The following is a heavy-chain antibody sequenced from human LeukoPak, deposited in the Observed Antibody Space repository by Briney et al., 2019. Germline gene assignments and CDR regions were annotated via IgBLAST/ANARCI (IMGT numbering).Heavy chain of an antibody. V-gene: IGHV1-18*01. CDR2: ISAYNGNT. Sequence: ASVKVSCKASGYTFTSYGISWVRQAPGQGLEWMGWISAYNGNTNYAQKLQGRVTMTTVTSTSTAYMELRSLRSDDTAVYYCARGLGYCSSTSCHARGWFDPWGQGTLVTVSS. J-gene: IGHJ5*02. CDR1: GYTFTSYG. CDR3: ARGLGYCSSTSCHARGWFDP. D-gene: IGHD2-2*01.